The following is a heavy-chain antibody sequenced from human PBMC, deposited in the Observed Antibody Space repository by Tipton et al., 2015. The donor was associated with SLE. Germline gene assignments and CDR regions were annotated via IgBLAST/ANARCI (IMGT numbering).Heavy chain of an antibody. CDR3: ARTGVHDFWSGYSYYYYYYGMDV. J-gene: IGHJ6*02. D-gene: IGHD3-3*01. V-gene: IGHV3-30*04. CDR1: GFTFSSYA. CDR2: ISYDGSNK. Sequence: QLVQSGGGVVQPGRSLRLSCAASGFTFSSYAMHWVRQAPGKGLEWVAVISYDGSNKYYANSVKGRFTISRDNSKNTLYLQMNSLRAEDTAVYYCARTGVHDFWSGYSYYYYYYGMDVWGQGTTVTVSS.